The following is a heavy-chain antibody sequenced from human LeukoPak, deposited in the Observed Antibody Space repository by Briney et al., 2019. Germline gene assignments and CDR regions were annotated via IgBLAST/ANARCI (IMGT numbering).Heavy chain of an antibody. J-gene: IGHJ4*02. Sequence: GGSLRLSCAASGFTFSSYWMSWVRQAPGKGLEWVANIKQDGSERYYVDSVKGRFTISRDNAKNSLYLQMNSLRAEDTAVYYCARDLNGGATDYWGQGTLVTVSS. D-gene: IGHD1-26*01. CDR3: ARDLNGGATDY. CDR2: IKQDGSER. CDR1: GFTFSSYW. V-gene: IGHV3-7*01.